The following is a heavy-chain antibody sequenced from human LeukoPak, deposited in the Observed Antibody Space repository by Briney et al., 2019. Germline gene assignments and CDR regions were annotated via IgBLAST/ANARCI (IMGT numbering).Heavy chain of an antibody. CDR2: IYYSGST. CDR1: GGSISSYY. D-gene: IGHD5/OR15-5a*01. V-gene: IGHV4-59*01. Sequence: SETLSLTCTVSGGSISSYYWSWIRQPPGKGLEWIGYIYYSGSTNYNPSLKSRVTISVDTSKNQFSLKLSSVTAADTAVYYCARRLPEYYYYGMDVWGQGTTVTVSS. CDR3: ARRLPEYYYYGMDV. J-gene: IGHJ6*02.